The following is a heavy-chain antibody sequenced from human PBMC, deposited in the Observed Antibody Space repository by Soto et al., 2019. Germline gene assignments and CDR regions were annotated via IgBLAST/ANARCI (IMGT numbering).Heavy chain of an antibody. J-gene: IGHJ4*02. Sequence: ASVKVSCKASGYTFTSYGISWVRQAPGQGLEWMGWISAYNGNTNYAQKLQGRVTMTTDTSTSTADMELRSLRSDDTAVYYCARGLVGVRGAYDAAAAPRIYYFDYWGQGTLVTVSS. CDR2: ISAYNGNT. V-gene: IGHV1-18*01. D-gene: IGHD3-10*01. CDR1: GYTFTSYG. CDR3: ARGLVGVRGAYDAAAAPRIYYFDY.